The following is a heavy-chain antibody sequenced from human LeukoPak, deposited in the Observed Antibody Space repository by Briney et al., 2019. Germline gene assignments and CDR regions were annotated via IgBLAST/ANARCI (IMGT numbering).Heavy chain of an antibody. J-gene: IGHJ5*02. Sequence: SETLSLTCTVSGGSLSSYYWSWIRQPPGKGLEWIGYIYYSGSTNYNPSLKSRVTISVDTSKNQFSLKLSSVTAADTAVYYCARDSSIAAPTAYNWFDPWGQGTLVTVSS. V-gene: IGHV4-59*01. CDR1: GGSLSSYY. CDR2: IYYSGST. CDR3: ARDSSIAAPTAYNWFDP. D-gene: IGHD6-6*01.